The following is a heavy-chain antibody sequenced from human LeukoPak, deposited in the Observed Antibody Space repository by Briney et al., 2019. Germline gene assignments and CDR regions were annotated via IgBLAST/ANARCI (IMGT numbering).Heavy chain of an antibody. CDR2: IIPILGIA. CDR3: AGEAAAVGRPFDY. CDR1: GGTFSSYA. V-gene: IGHV1-69*04. Sequence: SVKVSCKASGGTFSSYAISWVRQAPGQGLEWMGRIIPILGIANYAQKFQGRVTITADKSTSTAYMELSSLRSEDTAVYYCAGEAAAVGRPFDYWGQGTLVTVSS. D-gene: IGHD6-13*01. J-gene: IGHJ4*02.